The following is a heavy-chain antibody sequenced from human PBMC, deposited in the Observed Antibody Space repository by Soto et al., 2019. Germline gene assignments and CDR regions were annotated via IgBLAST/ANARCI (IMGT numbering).Heavy chain of an antibody. CDR1: GGSFSGYY. D-gene: IGHD2-21*01. J-gene: IGHJ4*02. CDR2: IHHSGST. V-gene: IGHV4-34*01. Sequence: QVHLHQWGARLLKPSETLSLTCAVYGGSFSGYYWSWIRQPPGKGLEWIGEIHHSGSTKYNPPLKSRVTISVATSKNQFSLNLTSVTAADTAVYYCARKFLVEGGDVYFDSWGQGILVTVSS. CDR3: ARKFLVEGGDVYFDS.